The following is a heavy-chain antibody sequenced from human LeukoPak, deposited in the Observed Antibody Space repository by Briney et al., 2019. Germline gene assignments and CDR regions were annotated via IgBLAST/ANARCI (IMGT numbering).Heavy chain of an antibody. CDR1: GYTFTGYY. Sequence: VKVSCKASGYTFTGYYMHWVRQAPGQGLEWMGWINPNSGGTDYAQKFQGRVTMTRDTSISTAYMELSRLRSDDTAVYYCARELAYYDSSGYPDYWGQGTLVTVSS. D-gene: IGHD3-22*01. CDR3: ARELAYYDSSGYPDY. V-gene: IGHV1-2*02. CDR2: INPNSGGT. J-gene: IGHJ4*02.